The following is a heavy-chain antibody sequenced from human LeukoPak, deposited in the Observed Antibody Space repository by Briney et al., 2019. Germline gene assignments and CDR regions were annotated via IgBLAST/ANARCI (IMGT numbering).Heavy chain of an antibody. Sequence: GGSLRLSCAASGFPFANTWMHWVRQAPGKGLVWVSLIDNDGRTTHYADSVKGRFTISRGNAKNTVYLQMNSLRAEDTAVYYCAIGGTYGSGSWGQGTLVTVSS. CDR2: IDNDGRTT. J-gene: IGHJ4*02. V-gene: IGHV3-74*01. D-gene: IGHD3-10*01. CDR1: GFPFANTW. CDR3: AIGGTYGSGS.